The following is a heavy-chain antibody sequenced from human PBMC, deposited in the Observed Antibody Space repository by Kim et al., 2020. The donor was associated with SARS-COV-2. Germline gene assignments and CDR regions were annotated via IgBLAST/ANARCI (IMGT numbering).Heavy chain of an antibody. D-gene: IGHD6-19*01. CDR1: GYTFTSYD. Sequence: SVKVSCKASGYTFTSYDINWVRQATGQGLEWMGWMNPNSGDTGYAQKFQGRVTMTRDTSISTAYMELSSLRSEDTAVYYCTRNVRETGWFDYWGQGSLVTVSS. CDR2: MNPNSGDT. V-gene: IGHV1-8*01. J-gene: IGHJ4*02. CDR3: TRNVRETGWFDY.